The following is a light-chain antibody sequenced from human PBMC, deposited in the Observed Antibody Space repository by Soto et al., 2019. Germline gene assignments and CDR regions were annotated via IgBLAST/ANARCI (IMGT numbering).Light chain of an antibody. J-gene: IGKJ4*01. CDR3: LQYGSSPPLA. V-gene: IGKV3-20*01. Sequence: DTVLTQSPGTLSLSPGERATLSCRASQSVSSSYSAWYQQKPGQAPRLLIYGSSARATGIPDRFSGSGSGTDFTLTLSSLEPEDRAVYYCLQYGSSPPLAFGGATKVEIK. CDR2: GSS. CDR1: QSVSSSY.